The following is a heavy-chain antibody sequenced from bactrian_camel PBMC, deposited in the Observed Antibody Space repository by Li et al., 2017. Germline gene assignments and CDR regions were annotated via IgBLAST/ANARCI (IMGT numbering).Heavy chain of an antibody. Sequence: PLVESGGGSVQAGGSLRLSCHISGYTSGRYYIAWFRQSTGKEREAVADIDRSGFSMYANSVKGRFTISKDKAANTLYLQMNSLKPEDSGMYYCSADRRLGPTSRPWSSRSLRLGPGDPGHRL. V-gene: IGHV3S55*01. CDR2: IDRSGFS. J-gene: IGHJ4*01. CDR1: GYTSGRYY. D-gene: IGHD6*01. CDR3: SADRRLGPTSRPWSSRSLR.